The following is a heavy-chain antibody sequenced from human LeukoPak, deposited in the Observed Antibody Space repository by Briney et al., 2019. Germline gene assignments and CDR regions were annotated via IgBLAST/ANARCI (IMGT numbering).Heavy chain of an antibody. CDR2: IYYTGST. CDR1: GGSISSYY. D-gene: IGHD2-8*02. CDR3: ARGTGGIAQGY. J-gene: IGHJ4*02. Sequence: SETLSLTCTVSGGSISSYYWSWIRQPPGKGLEWIGYIYYTGSTNYNPSLKSRVTISVDTSKNQFSLKLTSVTAADTAVYYCARGTGGIAQGYWGQGTLVTVSS. V-gene: IGHV4-59*01.